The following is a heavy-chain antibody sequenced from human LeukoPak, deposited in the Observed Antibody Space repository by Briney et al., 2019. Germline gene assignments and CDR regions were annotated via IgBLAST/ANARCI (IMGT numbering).Heavy chain of an antibody. CDR2: ISGSGGGT. CDR3: ARANYYGSGTWSDY. V-gene: IGHV3-23*01. Sequence: PGGSLRLSCAASGFTFSSYAMSWVRQAPGKGLEWVSAISGSGGGTYYADSVKGRSTISRDNAKNSLYLQMNSLRAEDTAVYYCARANYYGSGTWSDYWGQGTLVTVSS. D-gene: IGHD3-10*01. CDR1: GFTFSSYA. J-gene: IGHJ4*02.